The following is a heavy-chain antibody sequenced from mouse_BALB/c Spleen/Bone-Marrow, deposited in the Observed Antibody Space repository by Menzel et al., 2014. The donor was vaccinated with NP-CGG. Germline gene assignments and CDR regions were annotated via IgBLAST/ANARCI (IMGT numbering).Heavy chain of an antibody. CDR2: ISSGSSTI. CDR1: GFTFSSFG. V-gene: IGHV5-17*02. J-gene: IGHJ3*01. Sequence: VHVKQSGGGLVQPGGSRKLSCAASGFTFSSFGMHWVRPAPEKGLEWVAYISSGSSTIYYADTVKGRFTISRDNPKNTLFLQMTSLRSEDTAMYYCARGGNYAWFAYWGQGTLVTVSA. CDR3: ARGGNYAWFAY. D-gene: IGHD2-1*01.